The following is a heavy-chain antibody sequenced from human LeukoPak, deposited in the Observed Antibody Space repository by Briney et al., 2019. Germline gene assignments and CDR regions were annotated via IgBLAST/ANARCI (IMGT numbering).Heavy chain of an antibody. CDR2: ITDSGGST. CDR3: AKLGIVGNWFDP. V-gene: IGHV3-23*01. J-gene: IGHJ5*02. D-gene: IGHD3-22*01. Sequence: GGSLRLSCAASGFTFSSYAMSWVRQAPGKGLEWVSGITDSGGSTFYADSVKGRFTISRDNSKNTLYLQMNSLRAEDTAAYYCAKLGIVGNWFDPWGQGTLVTVSS. CDR1: GFTFSSYA.